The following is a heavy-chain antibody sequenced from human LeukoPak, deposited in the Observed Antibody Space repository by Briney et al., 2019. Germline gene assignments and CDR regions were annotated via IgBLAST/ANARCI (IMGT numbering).Heavy chain of an antibody. CDR3: ARDLYCSGGSCYYYGMDV. CDR1: GYTFTGYY. D-gene: IGHD2-15*01. V-gene: IGHV1-2*02. J-gene: IGHJ6*02. CDR2: INPNSGGT. Sequence: GASVKVSCKPSGYTFTGYYMRWVRQAPGQGLEWMGCINPNSGGTNYAQKFQGRVTMTRDTCISTAYMELSRLRSDDTAVYYCARDLYCSGGSCYYYGMDVRGQGTTVTVSS.